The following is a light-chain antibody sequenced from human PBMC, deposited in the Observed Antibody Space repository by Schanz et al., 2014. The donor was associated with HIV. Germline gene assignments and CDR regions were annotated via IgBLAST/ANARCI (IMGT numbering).Light chain of an antibody. CDR3: QYFGNSGGT. CDR2: ATS. V-gene: IGKV3-20*01. Sequence: EIVLTQSPGSLSLSPGGRATLSCRASQSVSSSYLAWYQQKPGQAPRLVIYATSTRAAGIPDRFSGTGSGTDFTLTISRLEPEDFAVYFCQYFGNSGGTFGGGTKVEIK. J-gene: IGKJ4*01. CDR1: QSVSSSY.